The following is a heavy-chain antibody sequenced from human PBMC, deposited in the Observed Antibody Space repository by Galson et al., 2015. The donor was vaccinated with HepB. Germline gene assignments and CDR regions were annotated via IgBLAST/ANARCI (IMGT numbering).Heavy chain of an antibody. CDR1: GGSISSGGYY. CDR3: ARVGPGITMVQGVNFDY. Sequence: TLSLTCTVSGGSISSGGYYWSWIRQHPGKGLEWIGYIYYSGSTYYNPSLKSRVTISVDTSKNQFSLKLSSVTAADTAVYYCARVGPGITMVQGVNFDYWGQGTLVTVSS. CDR2: IYYSGST. V-gene: IGHV4-31*03. D-gene: IGHD3-10*01. J-gene: IGHJ4*02.